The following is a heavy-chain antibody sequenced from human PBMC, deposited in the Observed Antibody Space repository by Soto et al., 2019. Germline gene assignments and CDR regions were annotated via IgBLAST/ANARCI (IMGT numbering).Heavy chain of an antibody. CDR2: INPNGGST. Sequence: ASVKVSCKAPADTFTSYYIHWVRQAPGHGLEWMGIINPNGGSTRFAQTFQGRITMTTDTSTSTVYMELRSLRSEDTAVYYCVRDAPSQQSIFDRWGQGTLVTVSS. D-gene: IGHD6-13*01. CDR3: VRDAPSQQSIFDR. J-gene: IGHJ4*02. V-gene: IGHV1-46*01. CDR1: ADTFTSYY.